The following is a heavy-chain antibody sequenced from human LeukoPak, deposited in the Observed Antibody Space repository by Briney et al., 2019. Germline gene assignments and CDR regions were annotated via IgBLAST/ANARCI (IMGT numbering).Heavy chain of an antibody. D-gene: IGHD1-26*01. V-gene: IGHV1-2*06. CDR2: ISPNSGGT. J-gene: IGHJ3*02. Sequence: ASVKVSCKASGYTFSDYYMHWVRQAPGQGLEWMGRISPNSGGTNYPQKFLGRVTMTRGTSISTAYMELSGLRSGDTAIYYCAKDTRSGSYTDAFDIWGQGTLATVSS. CDR3: AKDTRSGSYTDAFDI. CDR1: GYTFSDYY.